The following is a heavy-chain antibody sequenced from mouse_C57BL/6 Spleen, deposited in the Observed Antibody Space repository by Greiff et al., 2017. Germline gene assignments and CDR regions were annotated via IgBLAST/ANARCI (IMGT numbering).Heavy chain of an antibody. CDR3: ARSLRNYAMDY. D-gene: IGHD1-2*01. V-gene: IGHV1-52*01. Sequence: QVQLQQPGAELVRPGSSVNLSCKASGYTFTSYWMHWVKQRPIQGLEWIGNIDPSDSETHYNQKFKDKATLTVDKSSSTAYMQLSSLTSEDSAVYYCARSLRNYAMDYWGQGTSVTVAS. CDR1: GYTFTSYW. CDR2: IDPSDSET. J-gene: IGHJ4*01.